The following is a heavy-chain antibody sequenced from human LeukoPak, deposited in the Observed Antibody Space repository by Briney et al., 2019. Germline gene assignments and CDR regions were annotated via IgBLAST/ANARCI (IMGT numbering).Heavy chain of an antibody. Sequence: ASVKVSCKASGGTFSSYAISWVRQAPGQGLEWMGVINPSDGSTAYAQQFQGRVTMTRDTSTSTVYMELSSLRFEDTAVYYCARHSLIGTTPFDYWGQGTLVTVSS. CDR2: INPSDGST. CDR3: ARHSLIGTTPFDY. J-gene: IGHJ4*02. D-gene: IGHD1-20*01. CDR1: GGTFSSYA. V-gene: IGHV1-46*01.